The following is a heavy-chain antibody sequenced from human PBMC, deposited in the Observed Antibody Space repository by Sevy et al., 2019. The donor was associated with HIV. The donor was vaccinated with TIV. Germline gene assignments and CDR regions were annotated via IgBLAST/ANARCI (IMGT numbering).Heavy chain of an antibody. J-gene: IGHJ4*02. V-gene: IGHV1-24*01. CDR3: AITREYYSDSSGYFDY. CDR2: FDPEDVKT. Sequence: ASVKVSCKISGYTLAEFSMHWVRQVPGKRLEWMGSFDPEDVKTIYAQKFQGRVTMNEDTSTDTAYMELRSLRSEDTAMYYCAITREYYSDSSGYFDYWGQGTLVTVSS. CDR1: GYTLAEFS. D-gene: IGHD3-22*01.